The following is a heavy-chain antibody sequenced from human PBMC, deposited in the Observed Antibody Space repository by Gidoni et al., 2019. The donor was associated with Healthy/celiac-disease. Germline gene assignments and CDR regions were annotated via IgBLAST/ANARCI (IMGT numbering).Heavy chain of an antibody. Sequence: QVQLVESGGGLVQPGRSLSLSCAGSGFTFSVYAMPWVRQAPDKGLEWVSVVSYDGRNKYYEESVKGRVTISRDNASDTLYLQRNSMRAEDTAGYYWAREELYYYGSGSYSSFDYWGQGTLVTVSS. CDR1: GFTFSVYA. V-gene: IGHV3-30*04. J-gene: IGHJ4*02. CDR2: VSYDGRNK. CDR3: AREELYYYGSGSYSSFDY. D-gene: IGHD3-10*01.